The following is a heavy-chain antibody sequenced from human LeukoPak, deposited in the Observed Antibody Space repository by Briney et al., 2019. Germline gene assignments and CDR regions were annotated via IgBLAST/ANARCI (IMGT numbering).Heavy chain of an antibody. J-gene: IGHJ1*01. D-gene: IGHD4-17*01. CDR2: MNPNSGNT. Sequence: ASVRVSCKVSGYTFTSYDINWARQATGQGCEWMGWMNPNSGNTGCGQKSQGRLTMTRDASISTAYMELSSLRSEDTAFYYCTRGPYAYSQYWGQGTLVTVSS. V-gene: IGHV1-8*01. CDR1: GYTFTSYD. CDR3: TRGPYAYSQY.